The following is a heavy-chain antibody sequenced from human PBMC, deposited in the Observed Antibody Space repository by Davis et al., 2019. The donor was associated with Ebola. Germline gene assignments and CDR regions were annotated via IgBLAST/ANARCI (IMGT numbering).Heavy chain of an antibody. CDR2: IKQDGSEK. V-gene: IGHV3-7*03. CDR1: GFTFSSYA. D-gene: IGHD3-22*01. J-gene: IGHJ4*02. Sequence: GGSLRLSCAASGFTFSSYAMHWVRQAPGKGLEWVANIKQDGSEKYYVDSVKGRFTISRDNAKNSLYLQMNSLKTEDTAVYYCTTLYYYDSSGYYYSIPYWGQGTLVTVSS. CDR3: TTLYYYDSSGYYYSIPY.